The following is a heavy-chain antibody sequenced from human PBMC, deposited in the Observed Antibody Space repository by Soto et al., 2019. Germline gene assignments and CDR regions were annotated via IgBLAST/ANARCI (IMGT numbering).Heavy chain of an antibody. Sequence: PGGSLRLSCAASGFTFSKAWMNWVRQAPGKGLEWVGRIKSKAHGGTTEYATLVKGRFSISRDDSKSTLYLQMNSLKTEDTAVYYCATDGVTVRATNDYWGQGTLVTVSS. CDR3: ATDGVTVRATNDY. D-gene: IGHD1-1*01. CDR2: IKSKAHGGTT. CDR1: GFTFSKAW. J-gene: IGHJ4*02. V-gene: IGHV3-15*07.